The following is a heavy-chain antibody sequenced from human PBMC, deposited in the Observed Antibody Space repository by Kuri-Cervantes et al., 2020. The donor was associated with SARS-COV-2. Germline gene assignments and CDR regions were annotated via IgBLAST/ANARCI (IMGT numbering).Heavy chain of an antibody. CDR2: ITAYNGNT. CDR1: GHTFRTIG. Sequence: ASVKVSCKASGHTFRTIGISWVRQAPGQGLEWMGWITAYNGNTNYAQKFQGRVTMTMDTSTSTAYMELRGLRPDDTAVYYCARDRLRLLGPPHAFDIWGQGTVVTVSS. V-gene: IGHV1-18*01. J-gene: IGHJ3*02. D-gene: IGHD3-3*01. CDR3: ARDRLRLLGPPHAFDI.